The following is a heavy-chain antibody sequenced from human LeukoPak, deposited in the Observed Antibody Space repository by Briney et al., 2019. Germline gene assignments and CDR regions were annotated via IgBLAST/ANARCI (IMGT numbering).Heavy chain of an antibody. V-gene: IGHV1-69*06. Sequence: ASVKVSCKASGGTFSSYAISWVRQAPGQGLEWMGGIIPIFGTANYAQKFQGRVTITADKSTSTAYMELSSLRSEDTAVYYCASGSTDILTGYPDYWGQGTLVTVSS. CDR1: GGTFSSYA. D-gene: IGHD3-9*01. CDR3: ASGSTDILTGYPDY. J-gene: IGHJ4*02. CDR2: IIPIFGTA.